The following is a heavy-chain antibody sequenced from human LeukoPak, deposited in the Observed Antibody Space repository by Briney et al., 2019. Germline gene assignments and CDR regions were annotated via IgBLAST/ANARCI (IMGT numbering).Heavy chain of an antibody. V-gene: IGHV3-48*01. CDR3: ARADSSGYYHPID. CDR1: GFTFSSYS. Sequence: GGSLRLSCAASGFTFSSYSMNWVRQAPGKGLEWVSYISSSSSTIYYADSVKGRFTISRDNAKNSLYLQMNSLRAEDTAVYYCARADSSGYYHPIDWGQGTLVTVSS. J-gene: IGHJ4*02. D-gene: IGHD3-22*01. CDR2: ISSSSSTI.